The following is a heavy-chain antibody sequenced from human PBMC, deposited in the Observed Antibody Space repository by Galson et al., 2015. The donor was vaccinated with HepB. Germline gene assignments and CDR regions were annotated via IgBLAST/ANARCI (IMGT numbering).Heavy chain of an antibody. CDR3: ARVQGRYCSSTSCYGPWFDP. D-gene: IGHD2-2*01. CDR1: GGTFSSYA. Sequence: SVKVSCKASGGTFSSYAISWVRQAPGQGLEWMGGIIPIFGTANYAQKFQGRVTITADESTSTAYMELSSLRSEDTAVYYCARVQGRYCSSTSCYGPWFDPWGQGTLVTVSS. CDR2: IIPIFGTA. V-gene: IGHV1-69*13. J-gene: IGHJ5*02.